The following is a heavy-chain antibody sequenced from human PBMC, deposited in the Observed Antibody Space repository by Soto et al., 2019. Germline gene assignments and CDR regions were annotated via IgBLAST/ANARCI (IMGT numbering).Heavy chain of an antibody. CDR2: ISGSGGST. CDR3: ASSSAGWELRWYFDL. D-gene: IGHD1-26*01. CDR1: GFTFSSYA. Sequence: EVQLLESGGGLVQPGGSLRLSCAASGFTFSSYAMSWVRQAPGKGLEWVSAISGSGGSTYYADSVKGRFTISRDNSKNTLYLQMNSLRAEDTAVYYCASSSAGWELRWYFDLWGRGTLVTVSS. V-gene: IGHV3-23*01. J-gene: IGHJ2*01.